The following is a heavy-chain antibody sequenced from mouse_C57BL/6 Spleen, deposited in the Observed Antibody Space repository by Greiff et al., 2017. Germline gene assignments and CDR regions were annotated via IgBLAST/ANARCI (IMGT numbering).Heavy chain of an antibody. Sequence: VQLQQSGAELVRPGASVKLSCTASGFNIKDYYMHWVKQRPEQGLEWIGRIDPGDGDTEYAPKFPGKATMTADTSSNTAYLQLSSLTSEDTADYYCTLYYCGSSYWYFDVWGTGPTVTVAT. J-gene: IGHJ1*03. CDR2: IDPGDGDT. V-gene: IGHV14-1*01. D-gene: IGHD1-1*01. CDR1: GFNIKDYY. CDR3: TLYYCGSSYWYFDV.